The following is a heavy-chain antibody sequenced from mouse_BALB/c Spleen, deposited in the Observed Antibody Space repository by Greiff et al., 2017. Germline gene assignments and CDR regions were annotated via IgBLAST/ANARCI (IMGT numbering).Heavy chain of an antibody. V-gene: IGHV1-80*01. Sequence: QVHVKQSGAELVRPGSSVKISCKASGYEFSSYWMNWVKQRPGQGLEWIGQIYPGDGDTNYNGKFKGKATLTADKSSSTAYMQLSSLTSEDSAVYFCARRDYYGRGAMDYWGQGTSVTVSS. J-gene: IGHJ4*01. D-gene: IGHD1-1*01. CDR3: ARRDYYGRGAMDY. CDR1: GYEFSSYW. CDR2: IYPGDGDT.